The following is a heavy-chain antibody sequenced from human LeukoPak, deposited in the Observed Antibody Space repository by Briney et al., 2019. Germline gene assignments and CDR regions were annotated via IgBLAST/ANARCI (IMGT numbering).Heavy chain of an antibody. CDR2: IYYSGST. Sequence: PSETLSLTCTVSGGSISSHYWNWIRQPPGKGLEWIGYIYYSGSTNYNPSLKSRGTISVDTSKNQFSLKLSSVTAADTAVYYCARETTVVTPGRSDVFDIWGQGTMVTVSS. CDR1: GGSISSHY. V-gene: IGHV4-59*11. J-gene: IGHJ3*02. D-gene: IGHD4-23*01. CDR3: ARETTVVTPGRSDVFDI.